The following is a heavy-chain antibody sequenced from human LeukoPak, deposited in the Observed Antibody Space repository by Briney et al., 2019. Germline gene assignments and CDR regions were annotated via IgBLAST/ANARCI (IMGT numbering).Heavy chain of an antibody. Sequence: QPGGSLRLSCAASGFTFSSYVMHWVRQAPGKGLEWVAVISYDGSDKYYADSVKGRFTISRDNSKNTLYLQMNSLRTEDTAVYYCARAPDYGSGSYAPYWYFDLWGRGTLVTVSS. J-gene: IGHJ2*01. V-gene: IGHV3-30*03. D-gene: IGHD3-10*01. CDR3: ARAPDYGSGSYAPYWYFDL. CDR1: GFTFSSYV. CDR2: ISYDGSDK.